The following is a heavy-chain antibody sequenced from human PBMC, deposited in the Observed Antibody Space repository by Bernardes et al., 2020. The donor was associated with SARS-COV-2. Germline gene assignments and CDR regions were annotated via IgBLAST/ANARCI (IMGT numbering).Heavy chain of an antibody. V-gene: IGHV3-23*01. CDR1: GFTFSSYA. D-gene: IGHD3-10*01. J-gene: IGHJ5*02. CDR3: AGYGSESYKWFDP. CDR2: ISGSGGST. Sequence: GGSLRLSCSASGFTFSSYAMTWVRQAPGKVLEWVSTISGSGGSTYYADSVKGRFTISRDTSKNTLYLQLNSLRAEDTAVFYCAGYGSESYKWFDPWGQGTLVTVSS.